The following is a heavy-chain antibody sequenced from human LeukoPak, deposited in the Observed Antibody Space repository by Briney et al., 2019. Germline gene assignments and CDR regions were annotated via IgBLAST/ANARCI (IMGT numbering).Heavy chain of an antibody. D-gene: IGHD3-10*01. J-gene: IGHJ6*04. CDR2: ISSSSSYI. CDR1: GFTFSSYS. V-gene: IGHV3-21*01. CDR3: ASSTSYYYGSGSFYGMDV. Sequence: GGSLRLSCAASGFTFSSYSMNWVRQAPGKGREWVSSISSSSSYIYYADSVKGRFTLSRDNAKNSLYLQMNSLRAEDTAVYYCASSTSYYYGSGSFYGMDVWGKGTTVTVSS.